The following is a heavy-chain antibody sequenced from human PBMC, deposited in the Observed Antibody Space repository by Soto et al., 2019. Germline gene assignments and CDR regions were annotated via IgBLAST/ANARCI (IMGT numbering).Heavy chain of an antibody. D-gene: IGHD2-15*01. V-gene: IGHV1-18*03. CDR2: ISPNKGYT. J-gene: IGHJ5*02. CDR1: GYSFTSYD. Sequence: QVQLVQSEAEVRKPGASVRVSCKASGYSFTSYDIAWVRQAPGQGLEWMGWISPNKGYTKYAEKFQGRATLTTDTSTSKAYMELRSLRSDDMAIYYCARENGRPQRLRVVVPGRGWLDACGQGPPVIVSS. CDR3: ARENGRPQRLRVVVPGRGWLDA.